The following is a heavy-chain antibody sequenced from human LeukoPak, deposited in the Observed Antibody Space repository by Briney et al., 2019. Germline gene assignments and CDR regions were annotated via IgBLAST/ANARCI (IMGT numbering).Heavy chain of an antibody. CDR2: TSDRGDYT. J-gene: IGHJ4*02. V-gene: IGHV3-23*01. D-gene: IGHD1-7*01. CDR3: ARKAQYNGHYPLDY. CDR1: GFTFTSYS. Sequence: GGSLRLSCAASGFTFTSYSMSWVRQAPGRGLEWVSGTSDRGDYTYYADSVKGRFTISRDSSKNTLFLQMNSLRAEDTALYFCARKAQYNGHYPLDYWGQGTLVTVSS.